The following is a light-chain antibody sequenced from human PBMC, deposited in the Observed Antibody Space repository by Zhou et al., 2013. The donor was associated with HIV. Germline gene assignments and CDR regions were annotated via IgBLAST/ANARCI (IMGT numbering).Light chain of an antibody. Sequence: DIQMTQSPSSLSASVGDRVTITCQASQDISNYLNWYQQKPGKAPKLLIYDASNLQTGVPSRFSGSGSGTDFTFTISSLQPEDFATYFCQQFGNLPPFTFGPGTKVDIK. CDR1: QDISNY. V-gene: IGKV1-33*01. J-gene: IGKJ3*01. CDR2: DAS. CDR3: QQFGNLPPFT.